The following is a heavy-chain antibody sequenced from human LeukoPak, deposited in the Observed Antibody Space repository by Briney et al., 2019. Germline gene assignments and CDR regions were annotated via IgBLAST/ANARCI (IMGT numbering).Heavy chain of an antibody. CDR2: IYYSGST. CDR3: ARDSPRGYGMDV. D-gene: IGHD3-10*01. V-gene: IGHV4-31*03. Sequence: PSQTLSLTCTVSGGSISSGGYYWSWIRQHPGKGLEWIGYIYYSGSTYYNPSLKSRVTISVDTSKNQFSLKLSSVTAADTAVYYCARDSPRGYGMDVWGQGTTVTVSS. CDR1: GGSISSGGYY. J-gene: IGHJ6*02.